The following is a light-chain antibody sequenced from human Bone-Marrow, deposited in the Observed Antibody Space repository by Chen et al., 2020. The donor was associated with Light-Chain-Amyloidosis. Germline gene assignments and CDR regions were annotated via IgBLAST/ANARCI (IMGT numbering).Light chain of an antibody. V-gene: IGKV3-20*01. Sequence: DIVFTQSPCTLSLSPGEGANLSCRASQTISSNYLTCYQQKFGQAPRLLIYGSSSRATGIPDRFTGSGSGTDFTLTINRLEPEDFAMYYCQQYGTSPLTFGGGTKVEIK. CDR3: QQYGTSPLT. CDR1: QTISSNY. J-gene: IGKJ4*01. CDR2: GSS.